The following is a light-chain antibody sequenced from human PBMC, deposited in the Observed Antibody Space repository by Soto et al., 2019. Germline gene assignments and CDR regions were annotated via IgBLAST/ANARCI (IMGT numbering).Light chain of an antibody. Sequence: DMQLTQSPSSLSASVGDRVIITCRASQPIRNFLNWYQFKPGKAPKLLIYAASTLQSGVPARFSGGGSGTFFTLTISSLQPEDFATYYCQESNIFPLSFGGGTRVEIK. J-gene: IGKJ4*01. CDR1: QPIRNF. CDR2: AAS. V-gene: IGKV1-39*01. CDR3: QESNIFPLS.